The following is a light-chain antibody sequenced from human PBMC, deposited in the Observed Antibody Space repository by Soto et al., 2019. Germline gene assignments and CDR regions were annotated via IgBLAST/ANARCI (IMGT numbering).Light chain of an antibody. V-gene: IGKV3-11*01. J-gene: IGKJ2*01. CDR1: QSVSSY. Sequence: EIVLTQSPATLSLSPGERATLSCRASQSVSSYLAWYQQKPGQAPRLLIYDASNRATGIPARFSGSGSGTDFTPPISRLEPEEFAVYYCQQRSNWPYTFGQGTKLEIK. CDR3: QQRSNWPYT. CDR2: DAS.